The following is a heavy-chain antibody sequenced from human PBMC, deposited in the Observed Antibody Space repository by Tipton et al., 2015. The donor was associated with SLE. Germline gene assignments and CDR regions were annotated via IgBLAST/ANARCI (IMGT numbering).Heavy chain of an antibody. CDR2: IFYSGST. CDR1: GGSISSHY. Sequence: TLSLTCTVSGGSISSHYWGWIRQPPGKGLEWIGSIFYSGSTYHNPSLKSRVTISGDTSKNQFSLKLSSVTAADTAVYYCARVLYSSGWYVDYWGQGTLVTVSS. CDR3: ARVLYSSGWYVDY. D-gene: IGHD6-19*01. J-gene: IGHJ4*02. V-gene: IGHV4-39*07.